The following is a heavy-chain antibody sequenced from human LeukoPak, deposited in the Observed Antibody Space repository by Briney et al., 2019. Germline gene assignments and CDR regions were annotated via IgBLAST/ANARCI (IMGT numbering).Heavy chain of an antibody. CDR1: RYTFTGYY. V-gene: IGHV1-2*02. Sequence: ASVKVSCKAFRYTFTGYYIHWVRQAPGQGLEWMGWINPNSGDTNYVQKIQGRVTMTRDTSISTAYMELSGLRSDDTAVYYCARGGDWAPYGMDVWGQGTTVTVSS. J-gene: IGHJ6*02. CDR2: INPNSGDT. CDR3: ARGGDWAPYGMDV. D-gene: IGHD3-16*01.